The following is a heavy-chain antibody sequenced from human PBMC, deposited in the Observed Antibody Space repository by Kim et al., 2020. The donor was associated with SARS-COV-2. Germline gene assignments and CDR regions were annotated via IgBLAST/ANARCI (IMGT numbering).Heavy chain of an antibody. Sequence: GGSLRLSCAASGFTFSSYAMSWVRQAPGKGLEWVSAISGSGGSTYYADSVKGRFTISRDNSKNTLYLQMNSLRAEDTAVYYCAKDRAGITGKRRYYYGMDVWGQGTTVTVSS. V-gene: IGHV3-23*01. CDR3: AKDRAGITGKRRYYYGMDV. D-gene: IGHD1-20*01. CDR1: GFTFSSYA. J-gene: IGHJ6*02. CDR2: ISGSGGST.